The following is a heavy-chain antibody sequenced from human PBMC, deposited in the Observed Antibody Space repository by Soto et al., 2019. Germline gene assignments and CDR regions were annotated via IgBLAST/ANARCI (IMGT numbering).Heavy chain of an antibody. CDR1: GGTFSSYT. D-gene: IGHD2-15*01. V-gene: IGHV1-69*02. Sequence: QVQLVQSGAEVKKPGSSVKVSCKASGGTFSSYTISWVRQAPGQGLEWMGRIIPILGIANYAQKFQGRVTITADKSTSTAYMELSSLRSEDTAVYYCARGGTYCSGGSCYLPYFQHWGQGTLATVSS. J-gene: IGHJ1*01. CDR3: ARGGTYCSGGSCYLPYFQH. CDR2: IIPILGIA.